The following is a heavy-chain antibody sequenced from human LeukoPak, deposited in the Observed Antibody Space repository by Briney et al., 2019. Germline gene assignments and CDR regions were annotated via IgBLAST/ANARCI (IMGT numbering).Heavy chain of an antibody. Sequence: ASVKVSCKASGYTFTSYHMHWVRQAPGQGLEWMGIINPSGGSTSYAQKFQGRVTMTRDMSTSTVYMELSSLGSEDTAVYYCARDVGARLPGYWGQGTLVTVSS. CDR3: ARDVGARLPGY. J-gene: IGHJ4*02. D-gene: IGHD6-6*01. V-gene: IGHV1-46*01. CDR1: GYTFTSYH. CDR2: INPSGGST.